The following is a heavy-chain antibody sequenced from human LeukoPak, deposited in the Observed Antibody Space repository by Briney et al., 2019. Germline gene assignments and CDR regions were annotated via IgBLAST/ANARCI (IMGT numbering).Heavy chain of an antibody. J-gene: IGHJ4*02. Sequence: ASVKVSCTASGYTFTSYGISWVRQAPGQGLEWMGWISAYNGNTNYAQKLKGRVTMTTDTSTSTAYMELRSLRSDDTAVYYCARARAVAGTVDYWGQGTLVTVSS. D-gene: IGHD6-19*01. CDR2: ISAYNGNT. V-gene: IGHV1-18*01. CDR3: ARARAVAGTVDY. CDR1: GYTFTSYG.